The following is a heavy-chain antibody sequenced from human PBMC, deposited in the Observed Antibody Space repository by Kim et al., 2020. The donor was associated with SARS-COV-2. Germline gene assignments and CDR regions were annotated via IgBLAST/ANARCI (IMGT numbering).Heavy chain of an antibody. CDR2: IYHSGIT. V-gene: IGHV4-59*12. D-gene: IGHD3-10*01. CDR3: ATFGSSYGSGTYFDY. Sequence: SETLSLTCTVSGGSINTYYWNWIRQPPGKGLEWIGFIYHSGITKYNPSLKNRLTISRDTSKNNFSLKLTSVTAADTAVYYCATFGSSYGSGTYFDYWGQGVLVTVSS. CDR1: GGSINTYY. J-gene: IGHJ4*02.